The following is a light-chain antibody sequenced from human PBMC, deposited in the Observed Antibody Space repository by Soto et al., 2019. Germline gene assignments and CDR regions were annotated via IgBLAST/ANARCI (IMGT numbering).Light chain of an antibody. V-gene: IGLV3-21*02. J-gene: IGLJ2*01. CDR2: ADS. CDR1: HIGSKG. Sequence: SYELTQPPSVSVAPGQTARIPCGGNHIGSKGVHWYQQKPGQATMLVVYADSDRPSGIPERFSGYNSGNTATLTISRVEAGDEADYYCKVWASGSDQFGGGTKLTVL. CDR3: KVWASGSDQ.